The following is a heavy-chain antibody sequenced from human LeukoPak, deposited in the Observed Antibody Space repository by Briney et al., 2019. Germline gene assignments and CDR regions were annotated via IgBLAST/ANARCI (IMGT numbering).Heavy chain of an antibody. D-gene: IGHD6-19*01. CDR1: GGSISSYY. J-gene: IGHJ4*02. CDR2: IYYSGST. V-gene: IGHV4-59*01. Sequence: SETLSLTCTVAGGSISSYYWSWIRQPPGKGLEWIGYIYYSGSTSYNPSLKSRVTMSVDTSKNRVSLKLSSVTAADTAVYFCARSTLTVDGPFDYWGQGTLVTVSS. CDR3: ARSTLTVDGPFDY.